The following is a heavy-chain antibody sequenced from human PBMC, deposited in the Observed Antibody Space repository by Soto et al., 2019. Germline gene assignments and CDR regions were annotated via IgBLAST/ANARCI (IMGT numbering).Heavy chain of an antibody. CDR1: GYTFTNYG. J-gene: IGHJ4*02. Sequence: GASVKVSCKASGYTFTNYGISCVRQAPGQGLEWMGWISAYNGNTKYVQKFQGRVTVSTDTSTSTAYMELRSLRSDDTAVYYCARMIGYCTNGICYTPDYWGQGTLVTVSS. D-gene: IGHD2-8*01. V-gene: IGHV1-18*01. CDR2: ISAYNGNT. CDR3: ARMIGYCTNGICYTPDY.